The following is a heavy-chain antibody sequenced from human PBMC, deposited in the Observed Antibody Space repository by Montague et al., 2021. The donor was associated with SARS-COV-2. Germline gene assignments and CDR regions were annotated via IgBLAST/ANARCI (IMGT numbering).Heavy chain of an antibody. CDR3: TRGTFDWDQD. J-gene: IGHJ4*02. CDR1: GGSFNGKY. CDR2: ILLGGRT. V-gene: IGHV4-34*01. Sequence: SETLSLTCAVYGGSFNGKYWAWFRQPPGKGLEWIGGILLGGRTNYNPSLESRVTISIDSSSDRFSLRLTSVTAADTALYYCTRGTFDWDQDWGQGALVTVSA. D-gene: IGHD3-9*01.